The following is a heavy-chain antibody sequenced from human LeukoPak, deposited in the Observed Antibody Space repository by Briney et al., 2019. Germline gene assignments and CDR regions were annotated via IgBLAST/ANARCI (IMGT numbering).Heavy chain of an antibody. CDR1: GFTFSSYA. V-gene: IGHV3-30*04. CDR3: ARDDAGRGTDYYDSSGYYPAPDY. D-gene: IGHD3-22*01. CDR2: ISYDGSNK. Sequence: PGGSLRLSCAASGFTFSSYAMHWVRQAPGKGLEWVAVISYDGSNKYYADSVKGRFTISRDNSKNTLYLQMNSLRAEDTAVYCCARDDAGRGTDYYDSSGYYPAPDYWGQGTLVTVSS. J-gene: IGHJ4*02.